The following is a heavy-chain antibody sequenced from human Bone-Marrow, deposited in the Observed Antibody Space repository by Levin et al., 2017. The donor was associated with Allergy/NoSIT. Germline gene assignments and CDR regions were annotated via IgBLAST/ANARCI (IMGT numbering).Heavy chain of an antibody. CDR2: ISSGSDFV. Sequence: TGESLKISCAASGFTFTSFTLNWVRQAPGKGLEWVSSISSGSDFVYYADSVKGRFTVSRDNADNALYLRMTSLRADDTAVYYCARQGGRGWFDPWGQGTLVTVSS. D-gene: IGHD6-25*01. V-gene: IGHV3-21*01. CDR3: ARQGGRGWFDP. CDR1: GFTFTSFT. J-gene: IGHJ5*02.